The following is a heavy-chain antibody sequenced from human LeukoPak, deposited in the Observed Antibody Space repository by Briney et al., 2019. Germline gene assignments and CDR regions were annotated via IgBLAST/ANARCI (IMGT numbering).Heavy chain of an antibody. Sequence: SATLSLTCTFSGVSISCYYWNWMRQSPGKGLEWIGYSHYSGTTNYNPSLKSRVTMSVDTSKNQFSLKLPSVSASDTAVYYCARLDCSSTSCHFYYYYYYYMDVWGKGTTVTVSS. CDR1: GVSISCYY. V-gene: IGHV4-59*01. CDR2: SHYSGTT. CDR3: ARLDCSSTSCHFYYYYYYYMDV. J-gene: IGHJ6*03. D-gene: IGHD2-2*01.